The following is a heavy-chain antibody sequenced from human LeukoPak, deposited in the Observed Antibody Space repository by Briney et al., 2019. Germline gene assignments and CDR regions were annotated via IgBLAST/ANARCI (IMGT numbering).Heavy chain of an antibody. CDR1: GFTFSNYA. D-gene: IGHD1/OR15-1a*01. CDR2: ISGSDGST. V-gene: IGHV3-23*01. CDR3: AKVLSGVGEQRAAYFDY. Sequence: GGSLRLSCAASGFTFSNYAMSWVRQAPGKGLQWVSLISGSDGSTYYADSVKGRFTISRDNSKNTLYLQMRSLRVEDTAVYYCAKVLSGVGEQRAAYFDYWGQGTLVTVSS. J-gene: IGHJ4*02.